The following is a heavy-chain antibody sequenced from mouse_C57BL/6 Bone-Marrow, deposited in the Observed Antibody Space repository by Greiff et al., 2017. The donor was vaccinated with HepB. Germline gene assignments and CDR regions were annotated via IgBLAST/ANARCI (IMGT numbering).Heavy chain of an antibody. CDR3: ARKGWSAWFAY. D-gene: IGHD2-3*01. CDR2: IHPNSGST. CDR1: GYTFTSYW. J-gene: IGHJ3*01. Sequence: QVQLKQPGAELVKPGASVKLSCKASGYTFTSYWMHWVKQRPGQGLEWIGMIHPNSGSTNYNEKFKSKATLTVDKSSSTAYMQLSILTSEDSAVYYCARKGWSAWFAYWGQGTLVTVSA. V-gene: IGHV1-64*01.